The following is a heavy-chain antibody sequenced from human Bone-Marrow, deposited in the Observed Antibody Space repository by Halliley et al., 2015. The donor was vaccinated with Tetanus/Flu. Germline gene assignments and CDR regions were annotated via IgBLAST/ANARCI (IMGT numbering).Heavy chain of an antibody. J-gene: IGHJ6*02. CDR3: ARDNEEKLPDYFYGMDV. CDR2: ISYDGNYK. D-gene: IGHD2-15*01. V-gene: IGHV3-30*03. Sequence: SLRLSCAASGFTFSTYGLHWVRQAPGKGLEWLALISYDGNYKYYADSVKGRFTISRENSKDTLSLQMNGLRVEDTAVYYCARDNEEKLPDYFYGMDVWGQGTTVTVPS. CDR1: GFTFSTYG.